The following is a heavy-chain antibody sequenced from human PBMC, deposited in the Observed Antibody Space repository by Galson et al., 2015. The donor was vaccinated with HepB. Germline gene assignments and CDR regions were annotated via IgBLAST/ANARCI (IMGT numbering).Heavy chain of an antibody. V-gene: IGHV3-15*01. CDR1: GFSFTDAW. CDR2: VKSEAAGGTT. CDR3: AQDVPSQGWGEFDY. J-gene: IGHJ4*02. Sequence: SLRLSCAASGFSFTDAWMKWVRQAPGMGLEWVALVKSEAAGGTTDYAEPVKGRFAISRDDSRNTLYLQMNSLKTEDTAVYYCAQDVPSQGWGEFDYWGQGALVTVSS. D-gene: IGHD3-16*01.